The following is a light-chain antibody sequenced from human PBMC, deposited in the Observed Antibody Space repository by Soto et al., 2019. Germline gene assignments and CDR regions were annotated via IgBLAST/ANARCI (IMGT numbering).Light chain of an antibody. CDR3: QQYGRPPLT. CDR2: DAS. J-gene: IGKJ4*01. V-gene: IGKV3D-20*01. CDR1: QGVSSSY. Sequence: EIVLTQSPATLFLSPGERATLSCGASQGVSSSYLAWYQQKPGLAPRLLIFDASTRATGIPDRFSGSGSGTDFILTISRLEPEDFAVYYCQQYGRPPLTFGGGTKVEIK.